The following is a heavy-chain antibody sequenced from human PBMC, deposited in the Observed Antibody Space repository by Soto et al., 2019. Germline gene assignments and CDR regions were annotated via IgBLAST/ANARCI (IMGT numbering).Heavy chain of an antibody. CDR3: AREISSTSFDY. D-gene: IGHD6-13*01. J-gene: IGHJ4*02. V-gene: IGHV4-59*01. CDR2: IYYSGST. Sequence: SETLSLTCTVSGGSISSYYWSWIRQPPGKGLEWIGYIYYSGSTNYNPSLKSRVTISVDTSKNQFSLKLSSVTAADTAVYYCAREISSTSFDYWGQGTLVTVSS. CDR1: GGSISSYY.